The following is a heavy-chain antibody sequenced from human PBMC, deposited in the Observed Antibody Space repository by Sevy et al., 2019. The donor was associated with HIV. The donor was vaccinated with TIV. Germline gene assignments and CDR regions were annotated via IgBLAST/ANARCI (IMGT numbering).Heavy chain of an antibody. CDR3: ARLGYSSGRGFDY. D-gene: IGHD6-19*01. CDR2: IYYSGST. V-gene: IGHV4-39*01. Sequence: SETLSLTCTVSGGSISSSSYYWDWIRQPPGKGLEWIGSIYYSGSTYYNPSLKSRVTISVDTSKNQFSLKLSSVTAADTAVYYCARLGYSSGRGFDYWGQGTLVTVSS. J-gene: IGHJ4*02. CDR1: GGSISSSSYY.